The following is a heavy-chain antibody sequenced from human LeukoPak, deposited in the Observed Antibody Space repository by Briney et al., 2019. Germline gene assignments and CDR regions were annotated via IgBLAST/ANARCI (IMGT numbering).Heavy chain of an antibody. D-gene: IGHD1-26*01. J-gene: IGHJ4*02. CDR3: ARAEGGSPMDFDY. Sequence: SGGSLRLSCAASGFTFSSYSMTWVRQAPGKGLEWVSYISSSSSTIYYADSVKGRFTISRDNAKNSLYLQMNSLRAEDTAVYYCARAEGGSPMDFDYWGQGTLVTVSS. V-gene: IGHV3-48*04. CDR1: GFTFSSYS. CDR2: ISSSSSTI.